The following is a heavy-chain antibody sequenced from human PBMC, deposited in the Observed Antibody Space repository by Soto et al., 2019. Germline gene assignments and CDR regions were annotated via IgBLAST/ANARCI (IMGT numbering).Heavy chain of an antibody. CDR1: GFPFRSFE. J-gene: IGHJ4*02. CDR3: ARGDGYSSGWQNY. V-gene: IGHV3-48*03. Sequence: EVQLVESGGGVVQPGGSLRLSCTVSGFPFRSFEMNWVRQAPGKGLEWISHISGTGSTIKYADSVKGRFTISRENAKNSRFLQMNSLRGEDTAVYYCARGDGYSSGWQNYWGQGTLVIVSA. CDR2: ISGTGSTI. D-gene: IGHD6-19*01.